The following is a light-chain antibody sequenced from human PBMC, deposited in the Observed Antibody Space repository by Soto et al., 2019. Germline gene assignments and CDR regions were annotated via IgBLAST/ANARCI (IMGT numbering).Light chain of an antibody. V-gene: IGKV1-5*01. J-gene: IGKJ2*01. Sequence: DIQMTQSPSSLSASVGDRVTITCRASQSITYWLAWYQQKPGRAPKLLIYDVFNLQSGVPSRFSGSGSGTEFTLTLRSLQPDDSSTYYCQQYHSFSFTFGQGTKLEIK. CDR3: QQYHSFSFT. CDR2: DVF. CDR1: QSITYW.